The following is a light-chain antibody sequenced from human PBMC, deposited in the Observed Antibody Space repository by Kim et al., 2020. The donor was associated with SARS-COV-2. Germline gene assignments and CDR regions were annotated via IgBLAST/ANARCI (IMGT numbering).Light chain of an antibody. CDR3: QSYDSSLSGWV. CDR1: SSNNGAGYD. J-gene: IGLJ3*02. Sequence: QRVTMSCTGSSSNNGAGYDVHWYQQLPGTAPKLLIYGNSNRPSGVPDRFSGSKSGTSASLAITGLQAEDEADYYCQSYDSSLSGWVFGGGTQLTVL. CDR2: GNS. V-gene: IGLV1-40*01.